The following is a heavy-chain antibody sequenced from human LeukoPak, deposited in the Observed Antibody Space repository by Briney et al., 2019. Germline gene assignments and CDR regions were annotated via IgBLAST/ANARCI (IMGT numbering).Heavy chain of an antibody. J-gene: IGHJ4*02. CDR2: IYYSGST. V-gene: IGHV4-39*01. D-gene: IGHD6-13*01. CDR1: GGSISSSSYY. Sequence: SSETLSLTCTVSGGSISSSSYYWGWIRQPPGKGLEWIGSIYYSGSTYYNPSLKSRVTISVDTSKNQFSLKLSSVTAADTAVYYCARGAESSSWSLDYWSQGTLVTVSS. CDR3: ARGAESSSWSLDY.